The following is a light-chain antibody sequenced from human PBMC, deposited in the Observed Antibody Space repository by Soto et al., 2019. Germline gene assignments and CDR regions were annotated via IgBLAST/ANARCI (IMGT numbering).Light chain of an antibody. J-gene: IGKJ1*01. CDR1: QSINTY. Sequence: DIQMTQYNSSLSASVGDRVTITCRASQSINTYLHWYQQKAGKAPKLLISTASNLQSGVPSRFSASGSGTDFTLTLNSLQPEDFATYYCRQGYITLWTSGHVTNV. CDR3: RQGYITLWT. CDR2: TAS. V-gene: IGKV1-39*01.